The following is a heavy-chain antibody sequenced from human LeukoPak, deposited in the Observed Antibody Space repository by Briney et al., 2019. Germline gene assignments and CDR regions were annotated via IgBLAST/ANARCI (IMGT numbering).Heavy chain of an antibody. Sequence: PGASLRLSCAASGFNFRGYGMHWVRQAPGKGLEWVAVMSYDGTNKYYADSVKGRFSISIDNSKKTLSLQMNSLRAEDTAMYYCAKDPSPAFSNFYGSGSSIYYNGLDVWGQGTTVTVSS. CDR2: MSYDGTNK. CDR3: AKDPSPAFSNFYGSGSSIYYNGLDV. CDR1: GFNFRGYG. V-gene: IGHV3-30*18. D-gene: IGHD3-10*01. J-gene: IGHJ6*02.